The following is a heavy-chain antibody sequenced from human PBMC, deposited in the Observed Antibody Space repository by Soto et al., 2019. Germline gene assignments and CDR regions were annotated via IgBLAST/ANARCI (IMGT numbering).Heavy chain of an antibody. CDR3: ARDPPRYSSGQMVGSYYFDY. CDR1: GFTFSSYA. D-gene: IGHD6-19*01. J-gene: IGHJ4*02. CDR2: ISYDGSNK. Sequence: PGGSLRLSCAASGFTFSSYAMHWVRQAPGKGLEWVAVISYDGSNKYYADSVKGRFTISRDNSKNTLYLQMNSLRAEDTAVYYCARDPPRYSSGQMVGSYYFDYWGQGTLVTVSS. V-gene: IGHV3-30-3*01.